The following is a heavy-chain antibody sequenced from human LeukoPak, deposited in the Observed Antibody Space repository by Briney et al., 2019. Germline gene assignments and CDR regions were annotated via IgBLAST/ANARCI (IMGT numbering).Heavy chain of an antibody. CDR3: VRDQPRQGFWSGYYYMDV. D-gene: IGHD3-3*01. CDR1: GFTFSSYW. Sequence: RTGGSLRLSCAASGFTFSSYWMSWVRQAPGKGLEWVANIKQDGSEKYYVDSVKGRFTISRDNAKNSLYLQMNSLRAEDTAVYYCVRDQPRQGFWSGYYYMDVWGKGTTVTVSS. CDR2: IKQDGSEK. V-gene: IGHV3-7*01. J-gene: IGHJ6*03.